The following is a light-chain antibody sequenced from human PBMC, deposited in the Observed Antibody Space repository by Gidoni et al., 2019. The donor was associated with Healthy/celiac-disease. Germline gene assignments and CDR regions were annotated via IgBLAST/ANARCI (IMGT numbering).Light chain of an antibody. CDR3: QQYGSSPLT. V-gene: IGKV3-20*01. CDR2: VSS. Sequence: EIVLTQSPGTLSLSTGERATLSCRASQSVSSSYLAWYQQKPVQAPRLIIYVSSSKATGFPDRFSCSGSGTYFTLIISRLEPEDFAVYYCQQYGSSPLTFGQGTKVEIK. CDR1: QSVSSSY. J-gene: IGKJ1*01.